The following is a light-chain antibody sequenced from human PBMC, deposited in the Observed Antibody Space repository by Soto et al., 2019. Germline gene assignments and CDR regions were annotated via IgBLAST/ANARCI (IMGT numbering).Light chain of an antibody. CDR2: DVT. CDR1: SSDVGGYNS. V-gene: IGLV2-8*01. J-gene: IGLJ2*01. CDR3: CSYAGSNNLV. Sequence: QAVLTQPPSASGSPGQSVTISCTGTSSDVGGYNSVSWYQQHPGKAPKLMIYDVTKRPSGVPDRFSGSKSGNTASLTVSGLQAEDEADYYCCSYAGSNNLVFAGGTQLTVL.